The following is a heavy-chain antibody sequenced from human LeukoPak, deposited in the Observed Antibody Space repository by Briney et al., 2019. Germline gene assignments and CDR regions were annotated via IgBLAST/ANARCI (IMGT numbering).Heavy chain of an antibody. V-gene: IGHV4-34*01. CDR2: INHSGST. CDR3: ARIAAAASNYGMDV. CDR1: GGSFSGYY. D-gene: IGHD6-13*01. J-gene: IGHJ6*04. Sequence: PSETLSLTCAVYGGSFSGYYWSWIRQPPGKGLEWIGEINHSGSTNYNPSLKSRVTISVDTSKNQFSLKLSSVTAADTAVYYCARIAAAASNYGMDVWGKGTTVTVSS.